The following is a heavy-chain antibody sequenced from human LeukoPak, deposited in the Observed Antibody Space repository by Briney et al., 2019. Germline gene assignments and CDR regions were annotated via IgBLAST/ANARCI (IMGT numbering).Heavy chain of an antibody. CDR3: AKLNIAVAGTDYFDY. CDR2: IRYDGSNK. CDR1: GFTFSSYG. D-gene: IGHD6-19*01. J-gene: IGHJ4*02. Sequence: GGSLRLSCAASGFTFSSYGMHWVRQAPGTGLEWLAFIRYDGSNKYYADSVKGRFTISRDNSKNTLYLQMNSLRAEDTAVYYCAKLNIAVAGTDYFDYWGQGTLVTVSS. V-gene: IGHV3-30*02.